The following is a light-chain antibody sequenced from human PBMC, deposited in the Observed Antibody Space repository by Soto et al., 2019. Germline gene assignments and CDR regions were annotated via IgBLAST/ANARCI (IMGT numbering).Light chain of an antibody. J-gene: IGKJ3*01. CDR2: ASS. CDR1: QGISSW. V-gene: IGKV1-12*01. CDR3: QQWNSLPLS. Sequence: DIQMTQSTSSVSASVGDRVTITCLASQGISSWLAWYQQKPGNAPKLLIYASSGLQSEVQSRFSCSGSVSDFHLNISILHAESLEPYNCQQWNSLPLSFG.